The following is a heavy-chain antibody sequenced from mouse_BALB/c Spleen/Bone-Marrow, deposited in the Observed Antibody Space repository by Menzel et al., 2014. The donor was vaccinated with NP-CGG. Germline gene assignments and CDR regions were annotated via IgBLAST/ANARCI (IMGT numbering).Heavy chain of an antibody. Sequence: EVQVVESGGGLVQPGGSLKLSCAASGFDFSRYWMSWVRRAPAEGLEWIGEINPDSSTINYTPSLKDKLIISRDNAKNMLYLQMSKVRSEDTALYYCARLGYYGAMDYWGQGTSVTVSS. J-gene: IGHJ4*01. CDR3: ARLGYYGAMDY. CDR2: INPDSSTI. V-gene: IGHV4-1*02. D-gene: IGHD1-1*01. CDR1: GFDFSRYW.